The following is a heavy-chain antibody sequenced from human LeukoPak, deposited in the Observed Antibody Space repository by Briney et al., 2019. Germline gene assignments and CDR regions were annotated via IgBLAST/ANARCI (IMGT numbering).Heavy chain of an antibody. J-gene: IGHJ4*02. CDR2: INGGSGNT. Sequence: ASVNVSCKASGYTFTDYTMHWLRQAPGQRLDWMGWINGGSGNTKYSPEFQGRVTITRDTSASTAYMELSSLRSEDTAVYYCANPRYDSSGYYYVDWGQGTLVTVSS. D-gene: IGHD3-22*01. CDR3: ANPRYDSSGYYYVD. CDR1: GYTFTDYT. V-gene: IGHV1-3*01.